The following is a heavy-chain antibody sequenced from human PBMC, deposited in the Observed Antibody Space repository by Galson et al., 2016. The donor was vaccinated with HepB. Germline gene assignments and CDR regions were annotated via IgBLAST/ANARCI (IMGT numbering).Heavy chain of an antibody. Sequence: FLRLSCAASGFIFNQSPMFWVRQAGGTGLEWVAVVSYDRNNKYCADSVKGRFTISRDSSKNTLYLQMNSLRTEDTAVYFCARKSMAAPRSYFDYWGQGTLVTVSS. CDR2: VSYDRNNK. CDR1: GFIFNQSP. CDR3: ARKSMAAPRSYFDY. V-gene: IGHV3-30*03. D-gene: IGHD5-24*01. J-gene: IGHJ4*02.